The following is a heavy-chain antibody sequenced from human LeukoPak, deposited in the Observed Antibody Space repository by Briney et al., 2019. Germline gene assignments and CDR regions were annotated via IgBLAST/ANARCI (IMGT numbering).Heavy chain of an antibody. CDR3: ARETKQARPGMPAGGIDY. CDR2: INTYTGNP. V-gene: IGHV7-4-1*02. Sequence: ASVNVSFKSSGYTFTNNAMNWVRQAPGQGPDWMGLINTYTGNPTYAQGFTGRFVLSFDSSVSTAYLQISGLKAEDTAVYYCARETKQARPGMPAGGIDYWGQGTLVTVSS. J-gene: IGHJ4*02. CDR1: GYTFTNNA. D-gene: IGHD6-13*01.